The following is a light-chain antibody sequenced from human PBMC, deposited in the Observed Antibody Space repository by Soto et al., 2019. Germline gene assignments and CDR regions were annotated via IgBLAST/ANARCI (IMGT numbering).Light chain of an antibody. CDR2: WAS. J-gene: IGKJ1*01. CDR3: QQYYSTPPT. Sequence: DIVMTQSPDSLAVSLGERATINCKSSQSVLYSSNNENYLAWYQQKPGQPPNLLIYWASTRESGVTDRFSGSGSGKDFTLTISSLQAEDVAVYYCQQYYSTPPTFGQGTKVEIK. V-gene: IGKV4-1*01. CDR1: QSVLYSSNNENY.